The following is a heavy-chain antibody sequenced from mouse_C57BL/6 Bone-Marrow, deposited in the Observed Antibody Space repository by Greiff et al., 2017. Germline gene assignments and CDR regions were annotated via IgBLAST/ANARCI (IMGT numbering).Heavy chain of an antibody. CDR2: IHPNSGST. CDR3: ATYYSNYPAWFAY. J-gene: IGHJ3*01. D-gene: IGHD2-5*01. CDR1: GYTFTSYW. Sequence: QVQLKESGAELVKPGASVKLSCKASGYTFTSYWMHWVKQRPGQGLEWIGMIHPNSGSTNYNEKFKSKATLTVDKSSSTAYMQLSSLTSEDSAVYYCATYYSNYPAWFAYWGQGTLVTVSA. V-gene: IGHV1-64*01.